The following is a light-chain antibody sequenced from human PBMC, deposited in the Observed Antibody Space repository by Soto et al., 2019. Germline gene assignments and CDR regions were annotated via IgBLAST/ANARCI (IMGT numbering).Light chain of an antibody. Sequence: QSVLTQPASVSGSPGQSITISCTGTSGDVGGYSFVSWYQQHPGKAPKLMIYDVSNRPSGVSNRFSGSKSGNTASLTISGLQAEDEADYYCSSYTSSSTLVVFGGGTQLTVL. CDR1: SGDVGGYSF. CDR2: DVS. CDR3: SSYTSSSTLVV. J-gene: IGLJ2*01. V-gene: IGLV2-14*01.